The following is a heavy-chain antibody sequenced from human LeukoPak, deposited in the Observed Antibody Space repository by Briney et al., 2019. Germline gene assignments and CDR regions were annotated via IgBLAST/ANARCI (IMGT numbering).Heavy chain of an antibody. V-gene: IGHV6-1*01. Sequence: SQTLSLTCAISGDSVTSGIWIWIRQSPSRGLEWLGRTYHWSKWFNDYAVSVESRMTINADTSRNQFSLQLNSVTPEDTAVYYCARDLHGSRGEFDYWGQGTLVTVSS. CDR2: TYHWSKWFN. D-gene: IGHD3-16*01. J-gene: IGHJ4*02. CDR1: GDSVTSGI. CDR3: ARDLHGSRGEFDY.